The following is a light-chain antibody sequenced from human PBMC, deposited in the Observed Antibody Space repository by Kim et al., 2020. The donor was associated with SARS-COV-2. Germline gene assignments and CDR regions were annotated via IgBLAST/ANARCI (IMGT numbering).Light chain of an antibody. CDR2: GAS. Sequence: LSPGESATLSCRASQSVSSSYLAWYQQKPGQAPRLLIYGASSRATGIPDRFSGSGSTTDFTLTISRLEPEDFAVYYCQQYGSYPYTFGQGTKLEI. CDR1: QSVSSSY. J-gene: IGKJ2*01. CDR3: QQYGSYPYT. V-gene: IGKV3-20*01.